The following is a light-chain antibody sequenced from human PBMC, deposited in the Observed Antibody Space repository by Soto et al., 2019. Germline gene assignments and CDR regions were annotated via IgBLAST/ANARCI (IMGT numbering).Light chain of an antibody. CDR3: AAWDDSLDSYV. V-gene: IGLV1-44*01. J-gene: IGLJ1*01. CDR1: RSNIGSNN. CDR2: NNH. Sequence: QSVLTQPPSASGIPGQRVTISCSGSRSNIGSNNVNWYQQLPGTAPRLLTFNNHLRPSGVPDRFSGSKSGTSASLAISGLQSEDEGDYYCAAWDDSLDSYVFGTGTKVTVL.